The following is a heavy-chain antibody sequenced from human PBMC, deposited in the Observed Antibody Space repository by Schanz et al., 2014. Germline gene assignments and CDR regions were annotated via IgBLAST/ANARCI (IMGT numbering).Heavy chain of an antibody. CDR1: GYTFNNYTYV. CDR2: ISPYNGNT. J-gene: IGHJ6*02. Sequence: QVQLVQSGAEVKEPGASVKVSCKASGYTFNNYTYVMIWVRQAPGQGLEWMGWISPYNGNTNYAQKLQGRVTMTADTSTSTASMELSSLRSEDTAVYYCARGPSQGYSYGHNIGAYYYGMDVWGQGTTVTVSS. CDR3: ARGPSQGYSYGHNIGAYYYGMDV. V-gene: IGHV1-18*01. D-gene: IGHD5-18*01.